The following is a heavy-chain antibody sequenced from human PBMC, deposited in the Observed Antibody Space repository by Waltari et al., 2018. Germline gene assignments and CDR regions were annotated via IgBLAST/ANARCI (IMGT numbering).Heavy chain of an antibody. J-gene: IGHJ6*03. CDR1: GFTFSSYW. Sequence: EVQLVESGGGLVQPGGSLRLSCAASGFTFSSYWMSWVRQAPGKGLEWVANIKQDGSWKCYVDSGEGRFTLSRDNAKNSLYLQMNSLRAEDTAVYYCARAHYDSSGYYKIYYYYYYMDVWGKGTTVTVSS. V-gene: IGHV3-7*04. CDR2: IKQDGSWK. CDR3: ARAHYDSSGYYKIYYYYYYMDV. D-gene: IGHD3-22*01.